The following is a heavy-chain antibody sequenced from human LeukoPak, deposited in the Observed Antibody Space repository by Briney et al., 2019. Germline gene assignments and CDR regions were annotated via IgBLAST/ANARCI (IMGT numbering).Heavy chain of an antibody. CDR2: IKSKTDGGTT. CDR3: TTGTSYGLGP. Sequence: TGTVSGGSISTYYWSWIRQPPGKGLEWVGRIKSKTDGGTTDYAAPVKGRFTISRDDSKNTLYLQMNSLKTEDTAVYYCTTGTSYGLGPWGQGTLVTVSS. J-gene: IGHJ5*02. CDR1: GGSISTYY. V-gene: IGHV3-15*01. D-gene: IGHD5-18*01.